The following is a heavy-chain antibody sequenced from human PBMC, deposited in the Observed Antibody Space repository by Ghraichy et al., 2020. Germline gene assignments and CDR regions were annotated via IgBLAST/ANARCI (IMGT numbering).Heavy chain of an antibody. CDR2: ISSGSHTT. CDR3: ARDTRLWVPKASYYGMDV. Sequence: GGSLRLSCAVSGFTFSTYSMIWVRQAPGKGLEWISYISSGSHTTYFADSVKGRFTISRDNVKKSLYLQMNSLRDEDTAVYYCARDTRLWVPKASYYGMDVWGQGTTVIVSS. V-gene: IGHV3-48*02. J-gene: IGHJ6*02. D-gene: IGHD1-26*01. CDR1: GFTFSTYS.